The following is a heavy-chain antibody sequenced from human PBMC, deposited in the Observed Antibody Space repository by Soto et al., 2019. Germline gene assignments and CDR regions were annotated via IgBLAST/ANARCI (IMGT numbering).Heavy chain of an antibody. J-gene: IGHJ4*02. CDR1: GFTFSTYA. Sequence: EVLLLDSGGGLVQPGGSLRLSCAASGFTFSTYAMSWVRQAPGKGLEWVSAISAGGDSTLYADSVMGRFTISRDNFKNMLYLQMNSLTAEDAAVYYCAKRGYGDDGRYFDYWGQGTLVTVSS. D-gene: IGHD4-17*01. V-gene: IGHV3-23*01. CDR2: ISAGGDST. CDR3: AKRGYGDDGRYFDY.